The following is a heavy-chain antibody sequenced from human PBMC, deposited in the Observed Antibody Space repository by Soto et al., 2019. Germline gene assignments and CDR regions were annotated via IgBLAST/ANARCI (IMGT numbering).Heavy chain of an antibody. CDR3: ARWYSAFNY. CDR2: IKQDGGET. CDR1: GFSFSDYW. Sequence: GGSLRLSCAASGFSFSDYWMSWVRQAPGKGLEWVANIKQDGGETYYVDSVKGRFTISRDNAKNSLYLQMNSLRAEDTGVYYCARWYSAFNYWGQGTLVTVSS. V-gene: IGHV3-7*01. D-gene: IGHD1-20*01. J-gene: IGHJ4*02.